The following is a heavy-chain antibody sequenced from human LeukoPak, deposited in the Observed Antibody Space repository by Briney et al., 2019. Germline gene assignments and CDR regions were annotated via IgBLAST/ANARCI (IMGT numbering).Heavy chain of an antibody. V-gene: IGHV3-33*01. J-gene: IGHJ4*02. Sequence: PGRSLTLSCAASGXTFSSFGMHWVRQAPGKGLEWVAVIWYDASNKYYADSVKGRFTISRDNSKNTLYLQMNSLRAEDTAVYYCAPDLRGAAWSLDYWGQGTVVTVSS. CDR2: IWYDASNK. CDR3: APDLRGAAWSLDY. CDR1: GXTFSSFG. D-gene: IGHD2-15*01.